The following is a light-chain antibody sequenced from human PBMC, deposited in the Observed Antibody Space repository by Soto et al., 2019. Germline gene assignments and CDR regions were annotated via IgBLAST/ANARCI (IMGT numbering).Light chain of an antibody. J-gene: IGLJ1*01. CDR2: DVS. CDR1: SSDVGGYNY. V-gene: IGLV2-14*01. Sequence: QSVLTQPASVSGSPGQSITISCTGTSSDVGGYNYVSWYQQHPGKAPKLMIYDVSNRPSGVSNRLSGSKSGNTASLTISGLQAEDEADYYCSSYTSSGTDVFGTGTKLTVL. CDR3: SSYTSSGTDV.